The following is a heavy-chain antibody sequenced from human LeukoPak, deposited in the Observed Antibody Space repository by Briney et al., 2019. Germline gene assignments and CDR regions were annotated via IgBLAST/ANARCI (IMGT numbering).Heavy chain of an antibody. V-gene: IGHV3-30-3*01. CDR1: GFTFSSYA. Sequence: PGGSLRLSCAASGFTFSSYAMHWVRQAPGKGLEWVAVISYDGSNKYYADSVKGRFTISRDNSKNTLYLQMNSLRAEATAVYYCAKDWASISWTYFDYWGQGILVTVSS. CDR2: ISYDGSNK. J-gene: IGHJ4*02. CDR3: AKDWASISWTYFDY. D-gene: IGHD6-13*01.